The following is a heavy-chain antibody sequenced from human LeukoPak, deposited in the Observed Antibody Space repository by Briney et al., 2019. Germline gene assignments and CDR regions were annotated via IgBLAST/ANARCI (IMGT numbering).Heavy chain of an antibody. Sequence: ASVKVSCKASGYTFTSYGISWVRQAPGQGLEWMGWIGAYNGNTNYAQKLQGRVTMTTDTSTSTAYMELSRLRSDDTAVYYCARGGYYDSSGRFDYWGQGTLVTVSS. D-gene: IGHD3-22*01. J-gene: IGHJ4*02. CDR2: IGAYNGNT. V-gene: IGHV1-18*01. CDR3: ARGGYYDSSGRFDY. CDR1: GYTFTSYG.